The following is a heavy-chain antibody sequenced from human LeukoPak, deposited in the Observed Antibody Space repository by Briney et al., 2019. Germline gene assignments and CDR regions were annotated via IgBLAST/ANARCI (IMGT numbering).Heavy chain of an antibody. D-gene: IGHD6-13*01. J-gene: IGHJ4*02. CDR3: ARRGRPGIAAAGTLGY. CDR2: INHSGST. V-gene: IGHV4-34*01. CDR1: GGSFSGYY. Sequence: SETLSLTCAVDGGSFSGYYWSWLRRPPGKGLEWIGEINHSGSTNYNPSLKSRVTISVDTSKNQFSLKLSSVTAADTAVYYCARRGRPGIAAAGTLGYWGQGTLVTVSS.